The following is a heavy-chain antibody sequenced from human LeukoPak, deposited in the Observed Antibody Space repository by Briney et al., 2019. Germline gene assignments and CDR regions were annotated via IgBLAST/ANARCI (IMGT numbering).Heavy chain of an antibody. CDR1: GFTFGDYA. V-gene: IGHV3-49*03. D-gene: IGHD6-19*01. CDR3: TGLKGTGWPIDY. J-gene: IGHJ4*02. Sequence: SGGSLRLSCTASGFTFGDYAMSWFRQAPGKGRECVGFIRSKAYGGTTEYAASVKGRFTISRDDSKSIAYLQMSGLKTDDTAVYYCTGLKGTGWPIDYWGQGTLVTVSS. CDR2: IRSKAYGGTT.